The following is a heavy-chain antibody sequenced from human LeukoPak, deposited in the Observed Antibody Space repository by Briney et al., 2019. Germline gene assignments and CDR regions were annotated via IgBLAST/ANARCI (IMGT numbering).Heavy chain of an antibody. CDR1: GFTFSDYS. CDR3: ATYSSLNRREFQY. V-gene: IGHV3-7*01. J-gene: IGHJ1*01. D-gene: IGHD3-22*01. Sequence: GGSLRLSCAASGFTFSDYSMNWVRQAPGKGLQWVANIKTDGSEKYYVDSVKGRFTISRDNAKNSLYLQMNSLRAEDTAVYYCATYSSLNRREFQYWGQGTLLTVSS. CDR2: IKTDGSEK.